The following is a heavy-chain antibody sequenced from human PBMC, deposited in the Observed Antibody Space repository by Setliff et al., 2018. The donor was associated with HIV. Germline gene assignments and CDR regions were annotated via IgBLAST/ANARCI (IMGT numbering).Heavy chain of an antibody. CDR1: GGSFSDYY. V-gene: IGHV4-34*01. J-gene: IGHJ4*02. CDR3: ARLRQWLAFFDS. Sequence: PSETLSLTCALYGGSFSDYYWSWIRQPPGMGLEWIGEVNRGRRTNYNSSPKSRVTISIDTSRNQFSLTVSSVTAADTAVYYCARLRQWLAFFDSWGQGTLVTVSS. CDR2: VNRGRRT. D-gene: IGHD6-19*01.